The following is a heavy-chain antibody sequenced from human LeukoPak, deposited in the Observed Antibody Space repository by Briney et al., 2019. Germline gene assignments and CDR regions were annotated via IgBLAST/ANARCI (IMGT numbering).Heavy chain of an antibody. Sequence: GESLKISCKGSGYSFTSYWIGWVRQMPGKGLEWMGIIYPGDSDXRYXXSXXXQVTISADKSISTAYLQWSSLKASDTALYYCAXXEDGYSGYVSFDYWGQGTLVTVSS. D-gene: IGHD5-12*01. CDR1: GYSFTSYW. CDR3: AXXEDGYSGYVSFDY. V-gene: IGHV5-51*01. J-gene: IGHJ4*02. CDR2: IYPGDSDX.